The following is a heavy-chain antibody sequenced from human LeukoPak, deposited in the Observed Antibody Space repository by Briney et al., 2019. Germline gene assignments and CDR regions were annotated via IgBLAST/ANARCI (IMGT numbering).Heavy chain of an antibody. CDR1: GFTFSSYS. CDR3: ARGQQLVKYYFDY. V-gene: IGHV3-21*01. J-gene: IGHJ4*02. Sequence: GGSLRLSCAASGFTFSSYSMNWVRQAPGKGLEWVSSISSSSTYIYYADSVKGRFTISRDNAKNSPYLQMNSLRAEDTAVYYCARGQQLVKYYFDYWGQGTLVTVSS. CDR2: ISSSSTYI. D-gene: IGHD6-13*01.